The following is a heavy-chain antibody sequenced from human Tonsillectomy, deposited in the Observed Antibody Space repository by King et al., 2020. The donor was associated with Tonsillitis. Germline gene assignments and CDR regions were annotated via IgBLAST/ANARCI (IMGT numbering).Heavy chain of an antibody. CDR2: ISDDGSNK. D-gene: IGHD6-19*01. Sequence: VQLVESGGGVVQPGRSLRLSCAASGFSFSSYGMHWVRQAPGKGLEWVAVISDDGSNKYYADTVKGRFTISRDNSNNTLYLQMNSLRAEDTAVYYCVKVFNPVTGGVVNYLDYWGQGTLVTVSS. V-gene: IGHV3-30*18. CDR3: VKVFNPVTGGVVNYLDY. CDR1: GFSFSSYG. J-gene: IGHJ4*02.